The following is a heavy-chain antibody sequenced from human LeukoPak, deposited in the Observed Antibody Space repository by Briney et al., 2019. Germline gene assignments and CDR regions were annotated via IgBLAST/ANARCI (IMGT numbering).Heavy chain of an antibody. J-gene: IGHJ4*02. V-gene: IGHV3-43*02. Sequence: GGPLRLSCAASGFTFDDYAMHWVRQAPGKGLECVSLISGDGGSTYYAASVKGRFTISRDSSKNSLYLQMNSLRTDDTALYYCTKDHSGYAGDYFDYWGQGTLVTVSS. CDR2: ISGDGGST. CDR1: GFTFDDYA. CDR3: TKDHSGYAGDYFDY. D-gene: IGHD5-12*01.